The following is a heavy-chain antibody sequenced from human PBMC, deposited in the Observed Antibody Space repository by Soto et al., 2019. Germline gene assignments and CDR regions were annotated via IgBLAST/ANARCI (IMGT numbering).Heavy chain of an antibody. J-gene: IGHJ4*02. D-gene: IGHD5-18*01. V-gene: IGHV3-23*01. Sequence: EEQLLESGGGLVQPGGSLRLSCAGSGITINEYAMSWVCQAPGKGLEWVSAIRGGADSTDYADSAKGRFTISRDNSKNTLYLQMNSLRVETTGVYYCAKDLRGFSYVQGGYWVQGTLVTVSS. CDR1: GITINEYA. CDR2: IRGGADST. CDR3: AKDLRGFSYVQGGY.